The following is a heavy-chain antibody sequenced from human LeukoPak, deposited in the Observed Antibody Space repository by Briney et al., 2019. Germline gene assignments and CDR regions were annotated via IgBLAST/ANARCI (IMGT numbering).Heavy chain of an antibody. Sequence: GGSLRLSCAASGFTVSSNYMSWVRQAPGKGLEWVSVIYSGGSTYYADSVKGRFTISRDNSKNTLYLQMNSLRAEDTAVYYCARSPLRYYGATDYWGQGTLVTVPS. CDR3: ARSPLRYYGATDY. J-gene: IGHJ4*02. CDR2: IYSGGST. CDR1: GFTVSSNY. D-gene: IGHD4-17*01. V-gene: IGHV3-53*01.